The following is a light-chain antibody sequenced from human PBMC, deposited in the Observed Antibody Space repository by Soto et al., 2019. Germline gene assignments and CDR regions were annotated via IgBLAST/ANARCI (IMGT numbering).Light chain of an antibody. J-gene: IGKJ2*01. CDR3: QQYYSTPPHT. V-gene: IGKV4-1*01. CDR2: WAS. CDR1: QSVLYSSNNKNY. Sequence: DIVMTQSPDSLAVSLGERATINCKSSQSVLYSSNNKNYLAWYQQKPGQPPKWLIYWASTRESGVPDRFSGSGSGPDFPLTISSLQAEDVAFYYCQQYYSTPPHTFGQGTKLEIK.